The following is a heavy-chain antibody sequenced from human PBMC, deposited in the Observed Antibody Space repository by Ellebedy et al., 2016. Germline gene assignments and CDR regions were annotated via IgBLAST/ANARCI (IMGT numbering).Heavy chain of an antibody. V-gene: IGHV2-5*02. D-gene: IGHD6-6*01. CDR1: GFSLSTSGVG. CDR3: AHVVPRVRSFDY. Sequence: SGPTLVKPTQTLTLTCSFSGFSLSTSGVGVAWIRQPPGKALEWLALFYWEDDKRYSPSLNSRLTITKDTSKNGVVLTMIDMDPVDTATYYCAHVVPRVRSFDYWGQGTLVTVSS. CDR2: FYWEDDK. J-gene: IGHJ4*02.